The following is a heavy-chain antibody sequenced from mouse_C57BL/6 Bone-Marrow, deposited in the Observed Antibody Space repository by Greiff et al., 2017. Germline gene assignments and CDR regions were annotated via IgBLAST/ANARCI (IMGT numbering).Heavy chain of an antibody. Sequence: VQLQESGAELARPGASVKLSCKASGYTFTSCGLSLVKQRTGPGLQWIGELYPRSGNTYYNEKFKGKATLTADKSSSTAYMELRSLTAEDSAVYFCARGRLLLRRWGQGTTLTVSS. J-gene: IGHJ2*01. CDR1: GYTFTSCG. V-gene: IGHV1-81*01. CDR2: LYPRSGNT. CDR3: ARGRLLLRR. D-gene: IGHD1-1*01.